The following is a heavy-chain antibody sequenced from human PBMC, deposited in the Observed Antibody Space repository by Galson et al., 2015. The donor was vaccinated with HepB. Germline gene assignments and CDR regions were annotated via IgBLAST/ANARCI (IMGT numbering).Heavy chain of an antibody. D-gene: IGHD2-15*01. J-gene: IGHJ4*02. CDR1: GFTFSIFA. CDR2: ITDSGTT. Sequence: SLRLSCAASGFTFSIFAMSWVRQAPGKGLEWVSAITDSGTTYYADSVKGRFTISRDNSKNTLYLQMSSLRADDTAVYFCLGDTGLVEFDYWGQGTLVTVSS. CDR3: LGDTGLVEFDY. V-gene: IGHV3-23*01.